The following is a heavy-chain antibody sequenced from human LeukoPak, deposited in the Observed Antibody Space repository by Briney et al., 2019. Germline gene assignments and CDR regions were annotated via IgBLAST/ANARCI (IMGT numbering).Heavy chain of an antibody. Sequence: GGSLRLSCAASGFTFSSYSMNWVRQAPGKGLEWVSSISSSSSYIYYADSVKGRFTISRDNAKNSLYLQMNSLRAEDTAVYYCARDGGTTTVTGLNWYFDLWGRGTLVTVSS. CDR2: ISSSSSYI. CDR3: ARDGGTTTVTGLNWYFDL. J-gene: IGHJ2*01. V-gene: IGHV3-21*01. CDR1: GFTFSSYS. D-gene: IGHD4-17*01.